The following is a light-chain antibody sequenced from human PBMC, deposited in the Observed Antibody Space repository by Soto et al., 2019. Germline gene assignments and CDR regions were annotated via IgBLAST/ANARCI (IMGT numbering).Light chain of an antibody. CDR1: QSIDVW. Sequence: IQMTQSPSTLSASVGDRVSITCRASQSIDVWLAWYQQKPGQAPKVLIYDASSWAGGVPSRFTGSGSGTEFTLTINSLQPDDFATYYCQQYSVYWTFGQGTKVDI. V-gene: IGKV1-5*01. CDR2: DAS. CDR3: QQYSVYWT. J-gene: IGKJ1*01.